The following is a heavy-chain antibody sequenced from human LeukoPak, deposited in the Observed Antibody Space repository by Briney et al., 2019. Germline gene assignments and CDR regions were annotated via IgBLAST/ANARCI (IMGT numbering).Heavy chain of an antibody. D-gene: IGHD2-15*01. J-gene: IGHJ4*02. CDR2: IKQDGSEK. CDR3: ARDYCSGGTCYKGY. Sequence: PGGSLRLSCAASGFTFSSYWMSWVRRAPGKGREWLANIKQDGSEKYYVGSVKGRFTISRDNAKNSLYLQMNSLRAEDTAVYYCARDYCSGGTCYKGYWGQGTLVTVSS. V-gene: IGHV3-7*05. CDR1: GFTFSSYW.